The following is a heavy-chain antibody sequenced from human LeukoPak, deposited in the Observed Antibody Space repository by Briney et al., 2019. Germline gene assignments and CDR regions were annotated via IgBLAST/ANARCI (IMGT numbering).Heavy chain of an antibody. Sequence: GGSLRLSCAASGFTFSSYAMSWVRQAPGKGLVWVSRIKSDGSTNYADSVKGRFAISRDNAKNTLSLQMNSLRAEDTGVYYCARAPSEIGGYYPEYFRHWGQGTLVTVSS. D-gene: IGHD3-22*01. CDR1: GFTFSSYA. CDR2: IKSDGST. CDR3: ARAPSEIGGYYPEYFRH. J-gene: IGHJ1*01. V-gene: IGHV3-74*01.